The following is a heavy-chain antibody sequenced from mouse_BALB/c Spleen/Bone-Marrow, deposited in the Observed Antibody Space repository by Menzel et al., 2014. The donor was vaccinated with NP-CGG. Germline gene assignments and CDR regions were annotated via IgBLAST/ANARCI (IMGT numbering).Heavy chain of an antibody. CDR3: ARYPLNYYGSPWFAY. J-gene: IGHJ3*01. CDR2: ISYSGST. D-gene: IGHD1-1*01. Sequence: VHVKQSGPSLVKPSQPLSLTCSVTGDSITSGYWNWIRKFPGNKLEYMGYISYSGSTYYNPSLKSRISITRDTSKNQYYLQLNSVTTEDTATYYCARYPLNYYGSPWFAYWGQGTLVTVSA. V-gene: IGHV3-8*02. CDR1: GDSITSGY.